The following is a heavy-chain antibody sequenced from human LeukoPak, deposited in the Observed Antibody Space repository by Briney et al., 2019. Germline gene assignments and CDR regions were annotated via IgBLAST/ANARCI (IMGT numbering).Heavy chain of an antibody. CDR3: ARTEAVKPSFGY. J-gene: IGHJ4*02. CDR2: INPSGGST. V-gene: IGHV1-46*01. Sequence: ASVKVSCKASGYTFTSYYMHWVRQASGQGLEWMGIINPSGGSTSYAQKFQGRVTMTRDTSTSTVYMELSSLRSEDTAVYYCARTEAVKPSFGYWGQGTLVTVSS. D-gene: IGHD4-17*01. CDR1: GYTFTSYY.